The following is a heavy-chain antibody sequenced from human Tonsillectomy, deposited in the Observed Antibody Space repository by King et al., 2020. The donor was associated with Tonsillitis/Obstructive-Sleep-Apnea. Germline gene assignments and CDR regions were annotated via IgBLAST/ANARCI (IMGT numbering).Heavy chain of an antibody. Sequence: VQLVESGGGLVQPGRSLRLSCAASGFTFDDYAMHWVRQAPGKGLEWVSGISWNSGSIGYADSVKGRFTISRDNAKNSLYLQMNSLRAEDTALYYCAKDDDSGDYYYYYYMDVWGKGTTVTVSS. CDR2: ISWNSGSI. D-gene: IGHD1-26*01. CDR1: GFTFDDYA. CDR3: AKDDDSGDYYYYYYMDV. J-gene: IGHJ6*03. V-gene: IGHV3-9*01.